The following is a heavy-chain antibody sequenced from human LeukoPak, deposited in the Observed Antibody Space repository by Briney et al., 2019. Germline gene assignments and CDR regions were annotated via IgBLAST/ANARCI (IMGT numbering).Heavy chain of an antibody. CDR1: GFTFSSYA. Sequence: PGRSLRLSCAASGFTFSSYAMHWVRQAPGKGLEWVAVISYDGSNKYYADSVKGRFTISRDNSKNTLYLQMNSLRAEDTAVYYCARDQPPNDYYYGMDAWGQGPTVTVSS. CDR3: ARDQPPNDYYYGMDA. J-gene: IGHJ6*02. V-gene: IGHV3-30-3*01. CDR2: ISYDGSNK.